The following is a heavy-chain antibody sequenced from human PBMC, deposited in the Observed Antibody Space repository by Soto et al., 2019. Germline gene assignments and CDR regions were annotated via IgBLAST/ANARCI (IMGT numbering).Heavy chain of an antibody. Sequence: GGSLRLSCAASGFTFSFYAMAWVRHAPGEGLEWVSGISVNGRTNYADSVKGRFTISRDNSKNMVFLQMDTLRAEATALYYCTKAGGWYYYDSSGPPDASHVWGQGTMVTVSS. CDR1: GFTFSFYA. CDR3: TKAGGWYYYDSSGPPDASHV. CDR2: ISVNGRT. D-gene: IGHD3-22*01. J-gene: IGHJ3*01. V-gene: IGHV3-23*01.